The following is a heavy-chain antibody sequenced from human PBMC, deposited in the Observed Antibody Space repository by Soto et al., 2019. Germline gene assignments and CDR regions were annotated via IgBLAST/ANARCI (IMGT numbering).Heavy chain of an antibody. J-gene: IGHJ3*02. CDR1: GYTFTSYD. V-gene: IGHV1-8*01. CDR3: ARHGSTGETSHDAFDI. D-gene: IGHD2-8*02. Sequence: QVQLVQSGAEVKKPGASVKVSCKASGYTFTSYDINWVRQATGQGLEWMGWMNPNSGNTGYAQKFQGRVTMTRNTSISTAYMELSSLRSEDTAVYYCARHGSTGETSHDAFDIWGQGTMVTVSS. CDR2: MNPNSGNT.